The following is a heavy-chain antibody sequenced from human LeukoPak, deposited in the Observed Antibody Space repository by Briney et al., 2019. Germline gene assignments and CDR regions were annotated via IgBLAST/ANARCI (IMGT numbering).Heavy chain of an antibody. CDR3: ARDREEDYYMDV. J-gene: IGHJ6*03. CDR2: ISSSSRYI. CDR1: GFTFNNYA. V-gene: IGHV3-21*01. Sequence: TGGSLRLSCAASGFTFNNYAMNWVRQAPGKGLEWVSSISSSSRYIYYADSVKGRFTISRDNAKNSLYLQMNSLRAEDTAVYYCARDREEDYYMDVWGKGTTVTVSS.